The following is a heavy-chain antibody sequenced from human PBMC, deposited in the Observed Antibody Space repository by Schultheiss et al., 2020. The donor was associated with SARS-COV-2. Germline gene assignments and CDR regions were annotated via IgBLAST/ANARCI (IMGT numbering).Heavy chain of an antibody. D-gene: IGHD2/OR15-2a*01. CDR2: IYYSGST. J-gene: IGHJ4*02. CDR3: TRGGTHYFY. CDR1: GASVSSGSYY. Sequence: SETLSLTCTVSGASVSSGSYYWSWIRQPPGKGLEWIGYIYYSGSTNYNPSLKSRVTISVDTSKNQFSLKLSSVTAADTAVYYCTRGGTHYFYWGQGTLVTVSS. V-gene: IGHV4-61*01.